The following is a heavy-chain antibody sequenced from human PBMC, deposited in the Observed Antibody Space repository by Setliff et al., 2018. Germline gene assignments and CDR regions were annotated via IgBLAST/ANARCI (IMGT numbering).Heavy chain of an antibody. V-gene: IGHV1-2*04. CDR2: INPNSGGT. CDR1: GYTLTELS. CDR3: ARGRRGNYDFWSGYSNWFDP. J-gene: IGHJ5*02. D-gene: IGHD3-3*01. Sequence: ASVKVSCKVSGYTLTELSMHWVRQAPGQGLEWMGWINPNSGGTNYAQKFQGWVTMTRDTSISTAYMELSRLSSDDTAVYYCARGRRGNYDFWSGYSNWFDPWGQGTLVTVSS.